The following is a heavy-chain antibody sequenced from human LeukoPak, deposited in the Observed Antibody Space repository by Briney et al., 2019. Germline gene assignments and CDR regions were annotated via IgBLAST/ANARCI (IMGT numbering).Heavy chain of an antibody. J-gene: IGHJ4*02. CDR2: IYYSGST. V-gene: IGHV4-39*07. Sequence: SQTLSLTCTVSGGSLSSGGYYWGWIRQPPGKGLEWIGSIYYSGSTYYNPSLKSRVTISVDTSKNQFSLKLSSVTAADTAVYYCARTVLLWFGELDDWGQGTLVTVSS. D-gene: IGHD3-10*01. CDR3: ARTVLLWFGELDD. CDR1: GGSLSSGGYY.